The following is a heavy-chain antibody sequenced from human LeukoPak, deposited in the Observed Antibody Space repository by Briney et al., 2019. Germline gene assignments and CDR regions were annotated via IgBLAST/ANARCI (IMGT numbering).Heavy chain of an antibody. CDR1: GFTVSSNY. J-gene: IGHJ5*02. D-gene: IGHD3-10*01. CDR2: INRGGST. Sequence: PGGSLRLSCAASGFTVSSNYMSWVRQAPGKGLEWVSVINRGGSTYYADSVKGRFTISIDNSKDMLSLQMNRLRAEDEDVYFCARVEGIGWFSRKWFDPWGQGTLVTVSS. CDR3: ARVEGIGWFSRKWFDP. V-gene: IGHV3-66*01.